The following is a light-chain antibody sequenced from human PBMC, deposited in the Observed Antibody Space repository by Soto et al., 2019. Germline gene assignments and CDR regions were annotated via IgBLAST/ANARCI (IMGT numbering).Light chain of an antibody. Sequence: DIQMTQSPSILSASVGDRVTITCRASQSISSWLAWYQQKPGKAPKLLIYTASSLESGVPSRFSGSGSGTEFTLTISSLQPDDFAPYYCQHYNTYSGTFGPGTKVDIK. CDR1: QSISSW. V-gene: IGKV1-5*03. CDR3: QHYNTYSGT. CDR2: TAS. J-gene: IGKJ3*01.